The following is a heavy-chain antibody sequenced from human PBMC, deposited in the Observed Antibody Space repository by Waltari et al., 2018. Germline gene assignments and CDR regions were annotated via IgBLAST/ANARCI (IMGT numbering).Heavy chain of an antibody. J-gene: IGHJ4*02. CDR2: IYYSGGT. CDR3: ARRMATMTTFDY. V-gene: IGHV4-31*03. CDR1: GASITSGGFY. Sequence: QVQLQESGPGLVKPSQTLSPTCTVSGASITSGGFYWSWIRQHPVKGLEWIGYIYYSGGTYYNPSLKSRVTISVDTSKNQFSLKVTSVTAADTAVYYCARRMATMTTFDYWGQGTLVTVSS. D-gene: IGHD4-17*01.